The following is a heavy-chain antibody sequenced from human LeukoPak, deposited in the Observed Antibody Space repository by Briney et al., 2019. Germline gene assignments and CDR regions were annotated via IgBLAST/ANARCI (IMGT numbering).Heavy chain of an antibody. Sequence: PSETLSLTCTVSGGSISSSSYYWGWIRQPPGKGLEWIGSIYYSGSTYYNPSLKSRVTISVDTSKNQFSLKLSSVTAADTAVYYCARHITIFGVVIDDYWGQGTLVTVSS. CDR3: ARHITIFGVVIDDY. J-gene: IGHJ4*02. CDR1: GGSISSSSYY. CDR2: IYYSGST. V-gene: IGHV4-39*01. D-gene: IGHD3-3*01.